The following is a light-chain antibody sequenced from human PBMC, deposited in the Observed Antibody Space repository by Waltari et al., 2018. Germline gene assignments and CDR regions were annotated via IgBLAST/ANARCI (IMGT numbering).Light chain of an antibody. V-gene: IGKV2-28*01. Sequence: DIVMTQSPLSLPVTPGEPASISCRSSQSLLHSNGYNYLDWYVKKPGQSPQLLIYLASNRASGVPDRFIGSGSGTDFTLKISRVEAEDVGVYYCMQGTHWPPYTFGQGTKLEIK. CDR1: QSLLHSNGYNY. CDR2: LAS. CDR3: MQGTHWPPYT. J-gene: IGKJ2*01.